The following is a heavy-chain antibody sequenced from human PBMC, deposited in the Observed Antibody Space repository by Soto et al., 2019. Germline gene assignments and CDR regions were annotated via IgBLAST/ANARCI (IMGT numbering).Heavy chain of an antibody. CDR2: IWYDGSNK. CDR1: GFTFSSYG. CDR3: ATYNGCPFGSCYEGYFAY. V-gene: IGHV3-33*01. Sequence: GGSLRLSCAASGFTFSSYGMHWVRQAPGKGLEWVAVIWYDGSNKYYADSVKGRFTISRDNSKNTLYLQMNSLRAEDTAVYYCATYNGCPFGSCYEGYFAYWGQGPLGTGSS. J-gene: IGHJ4*02. D-gene: IGHD2-15*01.